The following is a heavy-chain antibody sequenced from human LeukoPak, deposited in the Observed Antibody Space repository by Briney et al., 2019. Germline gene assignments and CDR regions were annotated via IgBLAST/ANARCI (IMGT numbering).Heavy chain of an antibody. CDR1: GFTFSSYA. J-gene: IGHJ6*03. V-gene: IGHV3-30-3*01. CDR3: AREHDFWSGYPATPSHMDV. Sequence: PGRSLRLSCAASGFTFSSYAMHWVRQAPGKGLEWVAVISYDGSNKYYADSVKGRFTISRDNSKNTLYLQMNSLRAEDTAVYYCAREHDFWSGYPATPSHMDVWGKGTTVTVSS. D-gene: IGHD3-3*01. CDR2: ISYDGSNK.